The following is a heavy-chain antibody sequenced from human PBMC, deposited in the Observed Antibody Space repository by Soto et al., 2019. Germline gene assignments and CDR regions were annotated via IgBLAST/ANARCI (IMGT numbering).Heavy chain of an antibody. CDR3: ARRERYYGSPGWFDP. D-gene: IGHD3-16*01. Sequence: SETLSLTCTVSGGSINDFAYYWGWIRQPPGKGLEWIGTVYHNENTYYNPSLKSRVTISVDTTKNQFSLNLRSVTAADTAIYFCARRERYYGSPGWFDPWGQGALVTVSS. CDR1: GGSINDFAYY. CDR2: VYHNENT. J-gene: IGHJ5*02. V-gene: IGHV4-39*01.